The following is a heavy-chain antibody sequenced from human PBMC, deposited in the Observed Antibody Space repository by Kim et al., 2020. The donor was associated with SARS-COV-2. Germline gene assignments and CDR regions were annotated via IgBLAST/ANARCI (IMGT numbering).Heavy chain of an antibody. CDR2: T. J-gene: IGHJ4*02. D-gene: IGHD3-10*01. CDR3: ARDSGSGSADY. Sequence: TNYADSVKGRFTISRDNAKNSLYLQMNSLRAEDTAVYYCARDSGSGSADYWGQGTLVTVSS. V-gene: IGHV3-11*06.